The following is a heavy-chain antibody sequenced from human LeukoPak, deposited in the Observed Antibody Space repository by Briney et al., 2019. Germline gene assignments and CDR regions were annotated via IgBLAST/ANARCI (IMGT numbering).Heavy chain of an antibody. J-gene: IGHJ4*02. Sequence: SETLSFTCTVSGGSIIGYYWSWIRQPPGKGLEWIASIYYSGSTNYNPSLKSRVTVSLDTSKNQFSLKLSSVTAADTAVYYRARHRGSNLNRSFDFWGQGTLVTVSS. V-gene: IGHV4-59*08. CDR2: IYYSGST. CDR1: GGSIIGYY. CDR3: ARHRGSNLNRSFDF. D-gene: IGHD1-14*01.